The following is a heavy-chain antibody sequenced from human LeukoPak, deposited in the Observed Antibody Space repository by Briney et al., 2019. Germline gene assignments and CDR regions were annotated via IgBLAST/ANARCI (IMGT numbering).Heavy chain of an antibody. CDR2: ISSSSSYI. CDR3: ARVPGSGWYLQQDAFDI. Sequence: GGSLRLSCAASGFTFSSYSMNWVRQAPGKGLEWVSSISSSSSYIYYADSVKGRFTISRDNAKNSLYLKMNSLRAEDTAVYYCARVPGSGWYLQQDAFDIWGQGTMVTVSS. CDR1: GFTFSSYS. V-gene: IGHV3-21*01. D-gene: IGHD6-19*01. J-gene: IGHJ3*02.